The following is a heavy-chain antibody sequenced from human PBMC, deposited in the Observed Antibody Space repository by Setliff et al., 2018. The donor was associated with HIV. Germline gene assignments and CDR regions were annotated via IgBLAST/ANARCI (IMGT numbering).Heavy chain of an antibody. J-gene: IGHJ4*02. V-gene: IGHV3-48*03. CDR2: ISSSGSTI. CDR3: ARDREYYGDYVSYFDY. CDR1: GFTFGDYA. D-gene: IGHD4-17*01. Sequence: GGSLRLSCTASGFTFGDYAMAWVRQAPGKGLESVSFISSSGSTIYYADSVKGRFTISRDNAKISLYLQMNSLRAEDTAVYYCARDREYYGDYVSYFDYWGQGTLVTVSS.